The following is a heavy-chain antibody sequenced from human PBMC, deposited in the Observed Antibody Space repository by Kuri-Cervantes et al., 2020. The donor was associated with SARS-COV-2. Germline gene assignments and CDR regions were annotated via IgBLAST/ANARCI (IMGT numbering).Heavy chain of an antibody. CDR2: IRSKAYGGTT. CDR1: GFTFGDYA. V-gene: IGHV3-49*04. CDR3: TRADFWSGYYFDY. J-gene: IGHJ4*02. D-gene: IGHD3-3*01. Sequence: GGSLRLSCTASGFTFGDYAMSWVRQAPGKGLEWVGFIRSKAYGGTTEYAASVKGRFTISRDDSKSIAYLQMNSLKTEDTAVYYCTRADFWSGYYFDYRGQGTLVTVSS.